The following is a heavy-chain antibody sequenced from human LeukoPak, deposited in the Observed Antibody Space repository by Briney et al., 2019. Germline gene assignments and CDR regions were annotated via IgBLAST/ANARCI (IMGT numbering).Heavy chain of an antibody. Sequence: PGRSLTLSCTSSGFTLSRFAMHWVRQAPGKGLVWLGHMSDDGSEKHYVDSVRGRFTISRDPSKDTLYLEMTSLRTEDTAVYYCAREADSGYYRTVDYWGQGTMVTVS. D-gene: IGHD2-15*01. J-gene: IGHJ4*02. CDR3: AREADSGYYRTVDY. V-gene: IGHV3-30-3*01. CDR1: GFTLSRFA. CDR2: MSDDGSEK.